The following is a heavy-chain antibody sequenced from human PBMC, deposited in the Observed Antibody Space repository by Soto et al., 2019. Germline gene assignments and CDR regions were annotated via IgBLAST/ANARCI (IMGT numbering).Heavy chain of an antibody. CDR1: GFTFSSYS. D-gene: IGHD3-10*01. V-gene: IGHV3-21*01. J-gene: IGHJ6*02. Sequence: PVGSLRLSCAASGFTFSSYSMNWVRQAPGKELEWVSSISSSSSYIYYADSVKGRFTISRDNAKNSLYLQMNSLRAEDTAVYYCARDKAGNPYYYYGMDVWGQGTTVTVSS. CDR3: ARDKAGNPYYYYGMDV. CDR2: ISSSSSYI.